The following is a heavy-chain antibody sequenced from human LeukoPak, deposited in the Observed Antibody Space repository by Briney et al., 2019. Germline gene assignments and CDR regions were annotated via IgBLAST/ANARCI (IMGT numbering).Heavy chain of an antibody. CDR3: AREDIRGSSDY. D-gene: IGHD5-12*01. V-gene: IGHV4-59*01. CDR1: GGSISSYY. CDR2: IYYSGST. Sequence: SETLSLTCTVSGGSISSYYWSWIRQPPGKGLEWIGYIYYSGSTNYNPSLKSRVTISVDTSKNQFSLKLSSVTAADTAVYYCAREDIRGSSDYWGQGTLVTVSS. J-gene: IGHJ4*02.